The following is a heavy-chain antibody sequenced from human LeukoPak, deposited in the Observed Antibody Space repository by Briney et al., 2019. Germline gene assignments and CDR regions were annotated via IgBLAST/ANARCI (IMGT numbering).Heavy chain of an antibody. CDR2: VKPNSGGT. D-gene: IGHD6-13*01. V-gene: IGHV1-2*02. Sequence: ASVKVSCKASGYTFTGYYMHWVRQAPGHGLEWMGWVKPNSGGTNYAQKFQGRVTMTRDTSISTAYLELSRLRSDDTAVYFCAIIAAGTDWFDPWGQGTLVTVPS. CDR3: AIIAAGTDWFDP. J-gene: IGHJ5*02. CDR1: GYTFTGYY.